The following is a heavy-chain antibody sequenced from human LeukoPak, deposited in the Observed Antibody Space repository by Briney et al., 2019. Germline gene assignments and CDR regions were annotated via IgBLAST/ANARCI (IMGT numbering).Heavy chain of an antibody. Sequence: SETLSLTCTVSGGSISSYYWSWIRQPPGKGLEWIGYIYYSGSTNYNPSLKSRVTISVDTSKNQLSLKLSSVTAADTAVYYCARSGYYYDSSGYYNLDYWGQGTLVTVSS. V-gene: IGHV4-59*01. CDR3: ARSGYYYDSSGYYNLDY. CDR2: IYYSGST. D-gene: IGHD3-22*01. J-gene: IGHJ4*02. CDR1: GGSISSYY.